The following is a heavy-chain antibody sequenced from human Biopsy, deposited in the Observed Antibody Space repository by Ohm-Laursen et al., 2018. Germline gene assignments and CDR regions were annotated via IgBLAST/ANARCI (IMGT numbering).Heavy chain of an antibody. V-gene: IGHV3-9*01. Sequence: SLRLPCSASGFSFDNYVMHWVRQAPGKGLEWVSGISWNSDSIGYADSVKGRFTISRDNAKNSLYLQMNSLRSEDTALYYCAKDRYSSSWHYYYGMDVWGQGTTVTVSS. CDR2: ISWNSDSI. J-gene: IGHJ6*02. CDR1: GFSFDNYV. D-gene: IGHD6-13*01. CDR3: AKDRYSSSWHYYYGMDV.